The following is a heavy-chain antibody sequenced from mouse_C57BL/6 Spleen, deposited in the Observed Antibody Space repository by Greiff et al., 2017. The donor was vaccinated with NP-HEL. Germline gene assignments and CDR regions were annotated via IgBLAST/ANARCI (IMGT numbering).Heavy chain of an antibody. CDR3: TMATVVARWYFDV. CDR2: IDPENGDT. V-gene: IGHV14-4*01. Sequence: EVQLQQSGAELVRPGASVKLSCTASGFNIKDDYMHWVKQRPEQGLEWIGWIDPENGDTEYASKFQGKATITGDTSSNTAYLLLSILTSEDAADYYCTMATVVARWYFDVWGTGTTVTVSS. D-gene: IGHD1-1*01. CDR1: GFNIKDDY. J-gene: IGHJ1*03.